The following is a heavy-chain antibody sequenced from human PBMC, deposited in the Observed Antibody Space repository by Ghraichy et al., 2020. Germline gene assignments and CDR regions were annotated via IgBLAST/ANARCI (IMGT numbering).Heavy chain of an antibody. CDR3: VYGDYVGYFDY. D-gene: IGHD4-17*01. V-gene: IGHV4-39*01. CDR2: IYYSGST. Sequence: SETLSLTCTVSGGSISSSSYYWGWIRQPPGKGLEWIGSIYYSGSTYYNPSLKSRVTISVDTSKNQFSLKLSSVTAADTAVYYCVYGDYVGYFDYWGQGTLVTVSS. J-gene: IGHJ4*02. CDR1: GGSISSSSYY.